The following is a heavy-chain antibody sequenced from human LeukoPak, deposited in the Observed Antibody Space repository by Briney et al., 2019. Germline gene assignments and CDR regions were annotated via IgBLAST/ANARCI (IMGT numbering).Heavy chain of an antibody. CDR3: ASRGGSGFGEYSGTPKFPFDY. D-gene: IGHD3-10*01. Sequence: SETLSLTCAVYGGSFSGYYWSWIRQPPGKGLEWIGEINHSGSTNYNPSLKSRVTISVDTSKNQFSLKLSSVTAADTAVYYCASRGGSGFGEYSGTPKFPFDYWGQGALVTVSS. J-gene: IGHJ4*02. CDR1: GGSFSGYY. V-gene: IGHV4-34*01. CDR2: INHSGST.